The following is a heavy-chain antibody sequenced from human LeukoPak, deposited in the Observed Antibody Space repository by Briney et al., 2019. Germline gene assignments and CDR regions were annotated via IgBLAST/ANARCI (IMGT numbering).Heavy chain of an antibody. CDR2: ISGSGSSI. D-gene: IGHD3-9*01. J-gene: IGHJ4*02. CDR1: GFTFSTYE. CDR3: AKGYDILTGLYFDY. V-gene: IGHV3-48*03. Sequence: PGGSLRLSCAASGFTFSTYEMTWVRQAPGKGLEWVSYISGSGSSIYYADSVKGRFTISRDNSKNTLYLQMNSLRAEDTAVYYCAKGYDILTGLYFDYWGQGTLVTVSS.